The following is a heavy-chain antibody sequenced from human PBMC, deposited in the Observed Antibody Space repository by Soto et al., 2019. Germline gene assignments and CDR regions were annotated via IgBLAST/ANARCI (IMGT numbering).Heavy chain of an antibody. J-gene: IGHJ4*01. V-gene: IGHV3-74*01. CDR2: SSGDGGSR. CDR3: VRAWQILHY. CDR1: GFIFRSNW. Sequence: GETLRLSCKVSGFIFRSNWMHWVRQAPAQGKVWVSRSSGDGGSRNYADSVKGRFTISRDNAKNTLYLQMNSLRAEDTAMYYCVRAWQILHYRGHGILVTVSS.